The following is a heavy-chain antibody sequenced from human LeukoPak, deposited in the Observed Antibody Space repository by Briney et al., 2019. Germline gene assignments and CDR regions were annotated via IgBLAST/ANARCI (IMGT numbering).Heavy chain of an antibody. Sequence: ASVKVSCKASGYTFTSYGISWVRQAPGQGLEWMGWISAYNGNTNYAQKLQGGVTMTTDTSTSTAYMELRSLRSDDTAVYYCARLGYCSSTSCSGPSDYWGQGTLVTVSS. D-gene: IGHD2-2*01. CDR1: GYTFTSYG. CDR3: ARLGYCSSTSCSGPSDY. V-gene: IGHV1-18*01. J-gene: IGHJ4*02. CDR2: ISAYNGNT.